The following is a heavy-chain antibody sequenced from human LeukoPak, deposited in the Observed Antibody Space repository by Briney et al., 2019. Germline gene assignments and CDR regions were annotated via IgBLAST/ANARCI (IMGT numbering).Heavy chain of an antibody. CDR1: GYTFTGYY. V-gene: IGHV1-69*05. Sequence: SVKVSCKASGYTFTGYYMHWVRQAPGQGLEWMGGIIPIFGTANYAQKFQGRVTITTDESTSTAYMELSSLRSEDTAVYYCARGSGWYANWGQGTLVTVSS. J-gene: IGHJ4*02. CDR3: ARGSGWYAN. D-gene: IGHD6-19*01. CDR2: IIPIFGTA.